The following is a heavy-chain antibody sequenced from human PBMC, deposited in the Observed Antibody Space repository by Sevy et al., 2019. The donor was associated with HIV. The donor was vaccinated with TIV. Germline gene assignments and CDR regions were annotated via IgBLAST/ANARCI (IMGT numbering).Heavy chain of an antibody. D-gene: IGHD1-7*01. CDR2: IWSDGSNK. Sequence: GGSLRLSCAASGFTFSDYGMHWVRQAPGKGLEWVAVIWSDGSNKYYGDSVKGRFTISRDSSKNRLFLQMNGLRVDDTAVYYCAREERSGTTTSFDYWGQGALVTVSS. CDR3: AREERSGTTTSFDY. V-gene: IGHV3-33*01. CDR1: GFTFSDYG. J-gene: IGHJ4*02.